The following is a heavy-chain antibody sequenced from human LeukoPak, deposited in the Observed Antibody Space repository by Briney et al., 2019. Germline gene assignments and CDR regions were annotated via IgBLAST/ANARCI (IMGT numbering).Heavy chain of an antibody. CDR3: ARGVVYDLRD. CDR1: GYTNTFTTHY. CDR2: IKPRDGDT. J-gene: IGHJ4*02. V-gene: IGHV1-46*01. D-gene: IGHD2-8*02. Sequence: ASVKISCKASGYTNTFTTHYILWVRQAPGQGLDWMGLIKPRDGDTKYAKKFEGRVTMTRDTSTTTLYMELSSLRSEDTAVYYCARGVVYDLRDWGQGTPVTVSS.